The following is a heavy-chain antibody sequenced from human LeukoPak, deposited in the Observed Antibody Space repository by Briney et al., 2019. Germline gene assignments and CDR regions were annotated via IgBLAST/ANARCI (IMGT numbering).Heavy chain of an antibody. CDR3: ARHQSPYANDAFDI. Sequence: SETLSLTCAVSGDSISSSNYYWAWIRQPPGKGLERIGSMYYSGRTYYNPALKSRVTLSVDTSNSQFSLNVTSVTAADTAVYYCARHQSPYANDAFDIWGQGTMVTVSS. CDR1: GDSISSSNYY. J-gene: IGHJ3*02. V-gene: IGHV4-39*01. CDR2: MYYSGRT. D-gene: IGHD4-17*01.